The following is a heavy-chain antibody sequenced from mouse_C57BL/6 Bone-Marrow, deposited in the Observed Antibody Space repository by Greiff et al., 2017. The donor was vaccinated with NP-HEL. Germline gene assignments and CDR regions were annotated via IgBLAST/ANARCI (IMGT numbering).Heavy chain of an antibody. J-gene: IGHJ2*01. CDR3: ARWYYGVDY. CDR2: ITYDGSST. D-gene: IGHD1-2*01. Sequence: EVMLVESEGGLVQPGSSMKLSCTASGFTFSDYYMAWVRQVPEKGLEWVANITYDGSSTYYLDSLKSRFIISRDNAKNILYLQMSSLKSEDTATYYCARWYYGVDYWGQGTTLTVSS. V-gene: IGHV5-16*01. CDR1: GFTFSDYY.